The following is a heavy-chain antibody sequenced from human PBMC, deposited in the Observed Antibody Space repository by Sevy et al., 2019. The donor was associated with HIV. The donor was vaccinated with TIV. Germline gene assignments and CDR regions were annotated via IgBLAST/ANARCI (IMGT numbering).Heavy chain of an antibody. CDR3: ARADYGDYSGEFDY. CDR2: ISYDGSNK. V-gene: IGHV3-30-3*01. D-gene: IGHD4-17*01. J-gene: IGHJ4*02. Sequence: GGSLRLSCAASGITFNSHAMHWVRQAPGKGLEWVTIISYDGSNKYYADSVKGRFTISRDNSKNTLYLQMNSLRADDTAVYYCARADYGDYSGEFDYWGQGTLVTVSS. CDR1: GITFNSHA.